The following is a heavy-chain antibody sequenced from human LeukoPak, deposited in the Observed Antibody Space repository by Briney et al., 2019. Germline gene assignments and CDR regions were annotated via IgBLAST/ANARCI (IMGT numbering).Heavy chain of an antibody. V-gene: IGHV3-7*03. CDR2: IKEDGDET. CDR1: GFTFGGFW. Sequence: GGSLRLSCRGSGFTFGGFWMTRVRQAPGKGLEWVANIKEDGDETWYVDSVKGRFTISRDNSKSTLYLQMDSLRAEDTAVYYCARPYGASYVYDFWGQGAPVTVSS. CDR3: ARPYGASYVYDF. J-gene: IGHJ4*02. D-gene: IGHD1-26*01.